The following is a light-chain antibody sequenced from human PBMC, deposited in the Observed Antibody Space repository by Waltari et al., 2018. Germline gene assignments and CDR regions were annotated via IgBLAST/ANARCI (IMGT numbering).Light chain of an antibody. Sequence: QSALTQPASVSGSPGQSITISCTGPSSDVGNYNLVSWYQQHPGKAPKLMIYEGNKRPSGVSNRFSGSKSGNMASLTISGVQAEDEADYYCCSYAGSSAPRVFGGGTKLTVL. CDR1: SSDVGNYNL. CDR2: EGN. J-gene: IGLJ3*02. V-gene: IGLV2-23*01. CDR3: CSYAGSSAPRV.